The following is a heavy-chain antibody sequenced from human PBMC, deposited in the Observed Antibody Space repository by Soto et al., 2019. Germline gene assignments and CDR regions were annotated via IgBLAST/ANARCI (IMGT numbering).Heavy chain of an antibody. D-gene: IGHD2-15*01. CDR2: IIPIFGTA. V-gene: IGHV1-69*13. J-gene: IGHJ4*02. Sequence: SVKVSCKASGGTFSSYAISWVRQAPGQGLEWMGGIIPIFGTANYAQKFQGRVTITADESTSTAYMELSSLRSEDTAVYYCASTLGYCSLGRCYSTFWWFDYWGQGILVNVS. CDR1: GGTFSSYA. CDR3: ASTLGYCSLGRCYSTFWWFDY.